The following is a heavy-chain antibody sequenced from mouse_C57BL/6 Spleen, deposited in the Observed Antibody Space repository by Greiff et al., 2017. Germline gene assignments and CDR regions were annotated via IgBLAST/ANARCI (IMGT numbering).Heavy chain of an antibody. CDR3: AIYGYYGEGAKDF. CDR2: IYPGDGDT. Sequence: VQLHQSGPELVKPGASVKISCKASGYAFSSSWMNWVKQRPGKGLEWIGRIYPGDGDTNYNGKFKGKATLTADKSSSTAYMNLSSLTSEDSAVDFCAIYGYYGEGAKDFWGQGTSVTVSS. CDR1: GYAFSSSW. V-gene: IGHV1-82*01. J-gene: IGHJ4*01. D-gene: IGHD2-3*01.